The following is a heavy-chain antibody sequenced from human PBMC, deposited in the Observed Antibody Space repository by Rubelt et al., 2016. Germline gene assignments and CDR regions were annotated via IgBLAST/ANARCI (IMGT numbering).Heavy chain of an antibody. CDR1: GYSFTTYW. Sequence: EVQLVQSGAEVKKPGESLKISCKGSGYSFTTYWIGWVRQMPGKGLECMGIIYPGDSDTRYSPSLQCQVTISADKSISTAYRKGSCVKASDTAMDYWARRRGGPRGAALDNWGKGTTVTVSS. CDR2: IYPGDSDT. CDR3: ARRRGGPRGAALDN. V-gene: IGHV5-51*01. J-gene: IGHJ6*04. D-gene: IGHD2-15*01.